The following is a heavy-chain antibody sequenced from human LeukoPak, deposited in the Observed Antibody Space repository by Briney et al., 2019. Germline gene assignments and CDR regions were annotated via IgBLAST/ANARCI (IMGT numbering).Heavy chain of an antibody. D-gene: IGHD3-22*01. J-gene: IGHJ4*02. CDR3: AKNEHYYDSSGYSEIDY. V-gene: IGHV3-30*18. Sequence: GGSLRLSCAASGLTFSSYGMHWVRQAPGKGLEWVAVISYDGSNKYYADSVKGRFTISRDNSKNTLYLQMNSLRAEDTAVYYCAKNEHYYDSSGYSEIDYWGQGTLVTVSS. CDR1: GLTFSSYG. CDR2: ISYDGSNK.